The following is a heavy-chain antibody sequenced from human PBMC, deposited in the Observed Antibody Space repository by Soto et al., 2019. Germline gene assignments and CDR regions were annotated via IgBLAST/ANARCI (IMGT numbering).Heavy chain of an antibody. CDR1: GGSITSSSHY. D-gene: IGHD3-22*01. CDR2: IYYSGST. Sequence: PSETLSLTXTVSGGSITSSSHYWGWIRQPPGKGLEWIGRIYYSGSTYYNPSLKSPVTISVDTSTDQFSLKLRSVTAADTAVYYCARARTPYYYDNTGYFLFDPWGQGTLVTVSS. V-gene: IGHV4-39*07. CDR3: ARARTPYYYDNTGYFLFDP. J-gene: IGHJ5*02.